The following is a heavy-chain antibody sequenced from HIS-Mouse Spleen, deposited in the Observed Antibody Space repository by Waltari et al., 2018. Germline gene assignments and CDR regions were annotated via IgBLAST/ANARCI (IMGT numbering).Heavy chain of an antibody. V-gene: IGHV3-48*01. Sequence: EVQLVESGGGLVQPGGSLRLSCAASGFTFSSYSMNWVRQAPGKGLGWVSYISSSSSTIYYADSVKGRFTISRDNAKNSLYLQMNSLRAEDTAVYYCARDEMGAYDAFDIWGQGTMVTVSS. CDR3: ARDEMGAYDAFDI. CDR2: ISSSSSTI. J-gene: IGHJ3*02. CDR1: GFTFSSYS. D-gene: IGHD1-26*01.